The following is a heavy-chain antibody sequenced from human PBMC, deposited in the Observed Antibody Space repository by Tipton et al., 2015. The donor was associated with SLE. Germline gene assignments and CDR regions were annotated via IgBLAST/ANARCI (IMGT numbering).Heavy chain of an antibody. CDR2: LSNDGITK. J-gene: IGHJ5*02. D-gene: IGHD1-26*01. CDR3: AREMEGIVGAITSNWYDP. V-gene: IGHV3-30*03. Sequence: SLRLSCAASGFTLSSYGMPWVRQAPGKGLEWVAVLSNDGITKYYADSVKGRFTISRDNSQNTLYLQMNSLRAEDTAVYYCAREMEGIVGAITSNWYDPWGQGTRVTVSS. CDR1: GFTLSSYG.